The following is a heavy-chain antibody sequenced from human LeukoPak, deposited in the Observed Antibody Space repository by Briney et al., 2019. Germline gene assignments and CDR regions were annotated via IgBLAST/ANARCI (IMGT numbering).Heavy chain of an antibody. D-gene: IGHD1-14*01. CDR1: GFTFSSYG. V-gene: IGHV3-30*02. Sequence: PGGSLRLSCAASGFTFSSYGMHWVRQAPGKGLEWVAFIRYDGSNKYYADSVKGRFTISRDNSKNTLYLQMNSLKAEDTAVYYCAKDRRNDFDYWGQGILVTVSS. J-gene: IGHJ4*02. CDR3: AKDRRNDFDY. CDR2: IRYDGSNK.